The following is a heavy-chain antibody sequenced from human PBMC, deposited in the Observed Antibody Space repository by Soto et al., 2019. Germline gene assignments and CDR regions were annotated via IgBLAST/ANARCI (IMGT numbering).Heavy chain of an antibody. CDR1: GFTFSSYS. Sequence: GGSLRLSCAASGFTFSSYSMNWVRQAPGKGLEWVSSISSSSSYIYYADSVKGRFTISRDNAKNSLYLQMNSLRAEDTAVYYCARDIPSTRVGMDVWGQGTTVTVSS. D-gene: IGHD2-21*01. V-gene: IGHV3-21*01. CDR2: ISSSSSYI. CDR3: ARDIPSTRVGMDV. J-gene: IGHJ6*02.